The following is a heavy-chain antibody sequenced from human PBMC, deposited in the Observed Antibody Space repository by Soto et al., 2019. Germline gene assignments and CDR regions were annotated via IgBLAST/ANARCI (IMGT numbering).Heavy chain of an antibody. Sequence: EVQLVESGGGVVRPGGCLRLACVVSGFSLDEYGMSWVRQAPGKGPEWVSGMHRNGNSTGYADSVKGRFTISRDDAKNSLYLQMNSLRAEDTAFYYCARDHRWGYEYGDYGDSWGHGTLVTVSS. CDR2: MHRNGNST. J-gene: IGHJ5*01. CDR1: GFSLDEYG. D-gene: IGHD4-17*01. CDR3: ARDHRWGYEYGDYGDS. V-gene: IGHV3-20*04.